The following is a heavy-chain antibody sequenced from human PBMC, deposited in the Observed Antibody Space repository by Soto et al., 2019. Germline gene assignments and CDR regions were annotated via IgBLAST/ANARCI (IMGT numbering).Heavy chain of an antibody. CDR1: GYTFSEFG. CDR3: TRAADRFAFVWGRNDAFDI. D-gene: IGHD3-16*01. CDR2: IRAHNNNP. V-gene: IGHV1-18*01. Sequence: IRLVQSGPEMKKPGASVKVSCQASGYTFSEFGIGWVRQAPGQGLEWVGWIRAHNNNPNYAKRLNGRVNVTTDTSTSTAYMVLTSLRSDDTAVYYCTRAADRFAFVWGRNDAFDIWGQGTLVTVSS. J-gene: IGHJ3*02.